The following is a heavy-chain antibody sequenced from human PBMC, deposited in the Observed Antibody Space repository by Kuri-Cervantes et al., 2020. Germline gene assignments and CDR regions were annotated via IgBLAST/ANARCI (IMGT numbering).Heavy chain of an antibody. CDR3: ARDSPSGWYQVDAFDI. J-gene: IGHJ3*02. CDR2: ISWNSGSI. Sequence: SLKISCAASGFTFDDYAMHWVRQAPGKGLEWVSGISWNSGSIGYADSVKGRFTISRDNAKNSLYLQMNSLRAEDTAVYYCARDSPSGWYQVDAFDIWGQGTMVTVSS. D-gene: IGHD6-19*01. V-gene: IGHV3-9*01. CDR1: GFTFDDYA.